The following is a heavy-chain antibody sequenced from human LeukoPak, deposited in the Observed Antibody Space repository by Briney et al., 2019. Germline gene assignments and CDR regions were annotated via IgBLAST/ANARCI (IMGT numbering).Heavy chain of an antibody. Sequence: ASVKVSCKAPGYTFVSYGISWVRQAPGQGLEWMGWISAYNGNTNYAQKLQGRVTMTTDTSTSTAYMELRSLRSDDTAVYYCARTPSSHRRWANFDYWGQGTLVTVSS. J-gene: IGHJ4*02. CDR3: ARTPSSHRRWANFDY. V-gene: IGHV1-18*01. CDR2: ISAYNGNT. CDR1: GYTFVSYG. D-gene: IGHD6-13*01.